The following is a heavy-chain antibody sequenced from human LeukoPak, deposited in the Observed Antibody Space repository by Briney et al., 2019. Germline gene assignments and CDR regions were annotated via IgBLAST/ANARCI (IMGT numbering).Heavy chain of an antibody. V-gene: IGHV3-23*01. D-gene: IGHD3-16*01. CDR2: ISGGGETT. CDR3: AKDFDGCIMTFDN. Sequence: GGSLRLSCAASGFTFSSYGMGWVRQAPGKGLEWVSRISGGGETTYYADSVKGRFPISRDNSKNTLYLQMNSLRAEDTAVYYCAKDFDGCIMTFDNWGQGTLVTVSS. J-gene: IGHJ4*02. CDR1: GFTFSSYG.